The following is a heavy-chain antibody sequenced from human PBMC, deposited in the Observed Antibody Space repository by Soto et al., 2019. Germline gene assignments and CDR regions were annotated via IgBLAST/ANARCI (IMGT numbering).Heavy chain of an antibody. J-gene: IGHJ4*02. CDR1: GGSISSNY. V-gene: IGHV4-59*01. CDR3: TRYRLEAEAGNTRNK. CDR2: VYNSGST. Sequence: SETLSLTCTVSGGSISSNYWTWIRQPPGKGLEWIGYVYNSGSTNYNPSLKSRVTISEDTSKSQFSLKVNSMTAADTAVYYCTRYRLEAEAGNTRNKWGQG. D-gene: IGHD4-4*01.